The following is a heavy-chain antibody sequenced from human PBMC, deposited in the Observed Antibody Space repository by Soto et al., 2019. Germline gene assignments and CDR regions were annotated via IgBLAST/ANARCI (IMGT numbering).Heavy chain of an antibody. J-gene: IGHJ1*01. V-gene: IGHV4-59*01. Sequence: SETLSLTCTVSGGSISSYYWSWIRQPPGKGLEWIGYIYYSGSTNYNPSLKSRVTISVDTSKNQFSLKLSSVTAADTAVYYCARDNPLGGYFQHWGQGTLVTVSS. CDR2: IYYSGST. D-gene: IGHD3-16*01. CDR1: GGSISSYY. CDR3: ARDNPLGGYFQH.